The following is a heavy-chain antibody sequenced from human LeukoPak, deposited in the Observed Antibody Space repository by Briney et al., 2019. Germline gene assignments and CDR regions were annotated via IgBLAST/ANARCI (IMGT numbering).Heavy chain of an antibody. V-gene: IGHV3-30-3*01. Sequence: QAGGSLRLSCAASGFTFSSYATHWVRQAPGKGLEWVAVISYDGSNKYYADSVKGRFTISRDNSKNTLYLQMNSLRAEDTAVYYCASGVVVPAANAFDIWGQGTMVTVSS. CDR2: ISYDGSNK. CDR1: GFTFSSYA. CDR3: ASGVVVPAANAFDI. J-gene: IGHJ3*02. D-gene: IGHD2-2*01.